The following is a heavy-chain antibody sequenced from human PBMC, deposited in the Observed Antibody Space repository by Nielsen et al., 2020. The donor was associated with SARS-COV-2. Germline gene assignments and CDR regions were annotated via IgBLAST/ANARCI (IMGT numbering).Heavy chain of an antibody. CDR3: ARDLGIYYYDSSGYPPGGVDY. D-gene: IGHD3-22*01. CDR2: INPSGGST. CDR1: EYIFRTYY. Sequence: ASVKVSCKASEYIFRTYYIHWVRQAPGQGLEWMGIINPSGGSTSYAQKFQGRVTMTRDTSTSTVYMELSSLRSEDTAVYYCARDLGIYYYDSSGYPPGGVDYWGQGTLVTVSS. J-gene: IGHJ4*02. V-gene: IGHV1-46*01.